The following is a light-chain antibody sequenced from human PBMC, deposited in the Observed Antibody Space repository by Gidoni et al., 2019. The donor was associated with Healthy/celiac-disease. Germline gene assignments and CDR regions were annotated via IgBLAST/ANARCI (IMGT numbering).Light chain of an antibody. CDR2: GAS. CDR3: QQYGSSPLT. J-gene: IGKJ4*01. Sequence: EIWLEQVPGTLSLAPGERATLSCRASQSVSSSYLAWYQQKPGQAPRLLIYGASSRATGIPDRFSGSGSGTDFTLTISRLEPEDFAVYYCQQYGSSPLTFGGGTKVEIK. CDR1: QSVSSSY. V-gene: IGKV3-20*01.